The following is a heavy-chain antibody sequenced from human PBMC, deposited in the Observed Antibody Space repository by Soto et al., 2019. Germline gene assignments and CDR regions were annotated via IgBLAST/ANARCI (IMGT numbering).Heavy chain of an antibody. CDR3: VRDGHCITSSCYGNGFDP. J-gene: IGHJ5*02. D-gene: IGHD2-2*01. V-gene: IGHV3-74*01. CDR2: INNEGSHT. CDR1: GFTFSTYW. Sequence: EVQLVESGGGLVQPGGSLRLSCAASGFTFSTYWMHWVRQVPGKGLVWVSRINNEGSHTDYADSVKGRFTISRDNVKNTLYLEMNRLRAEDTAVYFCVRDGHCITSSCYGNGFDPWGQGTLVTVSS.